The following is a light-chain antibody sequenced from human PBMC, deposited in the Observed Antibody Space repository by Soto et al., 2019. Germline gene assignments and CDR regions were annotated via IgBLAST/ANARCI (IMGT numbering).Light chain of an antibody. CDR2: YDS. Sequence: SYELTQPASVSVAPGKTARITCGGTNIGSKSMHWYQQKPGQAPVLVIYYDSDRPSGIPERFSGSNSGNTATLTISRVEAGDEADYYCQVWDSSSDHVVFGGGTKLTVL. CDR3: QVWDSSSDHVV. V-gene: IGLV3-21*04. CDR1: NIGSKS. J-gene: IGLJ2*01.